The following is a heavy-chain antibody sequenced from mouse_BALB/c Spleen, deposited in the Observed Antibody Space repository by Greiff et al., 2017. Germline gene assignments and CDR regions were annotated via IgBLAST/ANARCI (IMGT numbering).Heavy chain of an antibody. D-gene: IGHD2-2*01. Sequence: EVKLMESGGGLVKPGGSLKLSCAASGFTFSSYTMSWVRQTPEKRLEWVATISSGGSYTYYPDSVKGRFTISRDNAKNTLYLQMSSLKSEDTAMYYCTRGGYDDYYAMDYWGQGTSVTVSS. CDR3: TRGGYDDYYAMDY. V-gene: IGHV5-6-4*01. J-gene: IGHJ4*01. CDR2: ISSGGSYT. CDR1: GFTFSSYT.